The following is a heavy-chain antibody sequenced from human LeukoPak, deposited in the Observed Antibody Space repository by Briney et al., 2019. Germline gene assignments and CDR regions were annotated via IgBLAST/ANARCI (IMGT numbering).Heavy chain of an antibody. J-gene: IGHJ4*02. V-gene: IGHV4-61*02. Sequence: PSETLSLTCTVSGGSISSGSYYWSWVRQPAGKGLEWIGRIYTSGSTNYNPSLKSRVTISVDTSKNQFSLKLSSVTAADTAVYYCARSGVGSWFFFDNWGQGTLVTVSS. CDR2: IYTSGST. CDR3: ARSGVGSWFFFDN. CDR1: GGSISSGSYY. D-gene: IGHD6-13*01.